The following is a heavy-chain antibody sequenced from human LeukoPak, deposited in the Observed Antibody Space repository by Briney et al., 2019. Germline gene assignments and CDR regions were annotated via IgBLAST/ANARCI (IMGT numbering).Heavy chain of an antibody. D-gene: IGHD2-2*01. V-gene: IGHV4-4*07. Sequence: SETLSLTCTVSGGSISSYYWSWIRQPAGKGLEWIGRIYTSGSTNYNPSLKSRVTMSVDTSKNQFSLELSSVTAADTAVYYCARDRLHQPLVFNVPAAIFSYYYMDVWGKGTTVTVSS. J-gene: IGHJ6*03. CDR3: ARDRLHQPLVFNVPAAIFSYYYMDV. CDR2: IYTSGST. CDR1: GGSISSYY.